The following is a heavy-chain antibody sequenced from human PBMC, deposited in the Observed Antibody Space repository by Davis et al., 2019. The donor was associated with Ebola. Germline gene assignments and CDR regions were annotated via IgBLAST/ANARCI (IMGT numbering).Heavy chain of an antibody. CDR2: ISGSGGST. Sequence: GESLKISCAASGFTFSSYAMSWVRQAPGKGLEWVSAISGSGGSTYYADSVKGRFTISRDNSKNTLYLQMNSLRAEDTALYYCAKDLVVVGATGPDFWGQGTLVTVSS. D-gene: IGHD2-15*01. J-gene: IGHJ4*02. CDR1: GFTFSSYA. CDR3: AKDLVVVGATGPDF. V-gene: IGHV3-23*01.